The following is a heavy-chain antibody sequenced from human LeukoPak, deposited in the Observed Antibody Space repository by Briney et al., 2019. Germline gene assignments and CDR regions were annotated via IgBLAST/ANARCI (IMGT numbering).Heavy chain of an antibody. V-gene: IGHV3-7*01. CDR3: ASLYSSGWYY. Sequence: GGSLRLSCAASGLTFSSYWMSWVRQAPGKGLEWVANIKQDGSEKYYVDSVKGRFTISRDNAKNSLHLQMNSLRAEDTAVYYCASLYSSGWYYWGQGTLVAVSS. J-gene: IGHJ4*02. CDR1: GLTFSSYW. D-gene: IGHD6-19*01. CDR2: IKQDGSEK.